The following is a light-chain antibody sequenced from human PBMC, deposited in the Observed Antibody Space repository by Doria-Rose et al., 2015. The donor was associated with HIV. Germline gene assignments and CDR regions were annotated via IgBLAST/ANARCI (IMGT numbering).Light chain of an antibody. CDR1: QSTGSF. J-gene: IGKJ4*01. Sequence: DIRVTQSPSSLSASVGDRVTITCRASQSTGSFLNWYQQKPGTAPKLLIYAASSLQNGVTSRLSGSGSGTDFTLTISSLQPEDFATYFCQQSYSTPLTFGGGTKVEI. CDR2: AAS. V-gene: IGKV1-39*01. CDR3: QQSYSTPLT.